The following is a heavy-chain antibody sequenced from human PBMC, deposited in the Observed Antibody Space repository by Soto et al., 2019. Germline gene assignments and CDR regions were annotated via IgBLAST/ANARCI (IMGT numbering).Heavy chain of an antibody. D-gene: IGHD3-10*01. CDR2: ISGSGGST. J-gene: IGHJ3*02. CDR1: GFTFSSYA. V-gene: IGHV3-23*01. Sequence: GGSLRLSCAASGFTFSSYAMSWVRQAPGKGLEWVSAISGSGGSTYYADSVKGRFTTSRDNSKNTLYLQMNSLRAEDTAVYYCANEGLWFGELFRHDAFDIWGQGTMVTVSS. CDR3: ANEGLWFGELFRHDAFDI.